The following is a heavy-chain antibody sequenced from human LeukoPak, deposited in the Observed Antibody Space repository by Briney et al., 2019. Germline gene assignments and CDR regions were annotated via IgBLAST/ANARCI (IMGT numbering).Heavy chain of an antibody. CDR3: ARESIMTGYYYYYYYMDV. J-gene: IGHJ6*03. Sequence: PGGSLRLSCAASGFTVSSNYMSWVRQAPGKGLEWVSVIYSGGSTYYADSVKGRFTISRDNSKNTLYLQMNSLRAEDTAVYYCARESIMTGYYYYYYYMDVWGKGTTVTISS. CDR2: IYSGGST. D-gene: IGHD3-9*01. CDR1: GFTVSSNY. V-gene: IGHV3-66*01.